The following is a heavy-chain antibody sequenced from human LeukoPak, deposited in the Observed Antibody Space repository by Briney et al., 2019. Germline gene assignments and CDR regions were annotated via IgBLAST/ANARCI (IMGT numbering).Heavy chain of an antibody. J-gene: IGHJ4*02. CDR1: DG. Sequence: GGSLRLSCAASDGMSWVRQAPGKGLEWVSGINWNGGSTGYADSVKGRSTISRDNAKNSLYLQMNSLRAEDTALYYCARDSGLGYCSSTSCRPGYWGQGTLVTVSS. D-gene: IGHD2-2*01. CDR2: INWNGGST. CDR3: ARDSGLGYCSSTSCRPGY. V-gene: IGHV3-20*04.